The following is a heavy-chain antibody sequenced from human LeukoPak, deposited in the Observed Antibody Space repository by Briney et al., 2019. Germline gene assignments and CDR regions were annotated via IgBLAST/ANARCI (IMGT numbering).Heavy chain of an antibody. CDR2: INPAGSST. D-gene: IGHD1-26*01. V-gene: IGHV3-74*01. CDR1: GFTFSAFW. Sequence: GGTLRLSCAASGFTFSAFWMHWVRQTPGKGLVWVSRINPAGSSTYYADSVKGRFTISRDNAKNTLYLQMNSLRDEDTAVYYCARAIGGTYGAFEIWGQGTMVTVS. J-gene: IGHJ3*02. CDR3: ARAIGGTYGAFEI.